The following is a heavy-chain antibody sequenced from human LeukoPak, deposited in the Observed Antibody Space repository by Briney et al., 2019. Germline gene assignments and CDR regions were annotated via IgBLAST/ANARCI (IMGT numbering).Heavy chain of an antibody. D-gene: IGHD6-19*01. CDR1: GGSISSGGYS. CDR3: ARGRGRIAVAGKEFDY. Sequence: SETLSLTCAVSGGSISSGGYSWSWIRQPPGKGLEWIGYIYHSGSTYYNPSLKSRVTISVDRSKNQFSLKLSSVTAAVTAVYYCARGRGRIAVAGKEFDYWGQGTLVTVSS. CDR2: IYHSGST. V-gene: IGHV4-30-2*01. J-gene: IGHJ4*02.